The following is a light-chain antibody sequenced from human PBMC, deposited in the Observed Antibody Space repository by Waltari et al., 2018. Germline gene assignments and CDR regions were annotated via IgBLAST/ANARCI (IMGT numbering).Light chain of an antibody. CDR3: SSFTSSTTGI. CDR1: SRDSGGYNY. J-gene: IGLJ2*01. CDR2: DVT. V-gene: IGLV2-14*03. Sequence: SALTQPDSVSGSPGQSITISCSGTSRDSGGYNYVSWYQQHPGEAPKLIIYDVTNRPSGVSDRFSGSKSGSSASLTISGLQPEDEADYYCSSFTSSTTGIFGGGTKLTVL.